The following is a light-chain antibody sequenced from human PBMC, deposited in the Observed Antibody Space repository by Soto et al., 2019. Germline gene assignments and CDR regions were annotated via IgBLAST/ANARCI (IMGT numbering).Light chain of an antibody. J-gene: IGKJ3*01. CDR2: DAS. CDR1: QSVSSS. V-gene: IGKV3-11*01. Sequence: EIVLTQSPDTLSLSPGERATLSCRASQSVSSSLAWYQQKPGQAPRLLIYDASNRATGIPARFSGSGSGTDFTLTISSLEPEDFAVYYCQLRSNRPPELSFGPGNKVDIK. CDR3: QLRSNRPPELS.